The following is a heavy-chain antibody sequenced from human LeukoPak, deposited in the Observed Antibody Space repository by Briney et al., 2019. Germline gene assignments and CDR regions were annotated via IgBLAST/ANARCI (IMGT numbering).Heavy chain of an antibody. D-gene: IGHD1-1*01. CDR3: GIWTSGNY. Sequence: GGSLRLSCAASEFIFNRSWMNWVRQAPGKGLEWVANMDPSGSQKRHVDSVKGRFTISKDNPRTSLYLDMSGLRAEDTAIYCCGIWTSGNYWGQGTLVTVSS. CDR2: MDPSGSQK. V-gene: IGHV3-7*01. CDR1: EFIFNRSW. J-gene: IGHJ4*02.